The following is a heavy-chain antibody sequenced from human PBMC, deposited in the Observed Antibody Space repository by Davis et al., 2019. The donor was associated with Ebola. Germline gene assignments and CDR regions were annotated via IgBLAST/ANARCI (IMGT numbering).Heavy chain of an antibody. D-gene: IGHD2/OR15-2a*01. J-gene: IGHJ3*02. V-gene: IGHV3-23*01. CDR3: AKDNRNIWFDI. CDR1: GFTFSSYA. CDR2: MTSSGGGT. Sequence: PGGSLRLSCAASGFTFSSYAMSWVRQAPGKGLEWVSAMTSSGGGTYYADSVKGRFTISRDNSKNTLYLQMNGLRVEDTAIYYCAKDNRNIWFDIWGQGTMVTVSS.